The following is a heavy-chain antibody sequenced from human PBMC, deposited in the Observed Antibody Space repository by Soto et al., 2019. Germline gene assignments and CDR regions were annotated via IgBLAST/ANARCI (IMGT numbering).Heavy chain of an antibody. V-gene: IGHV6-1*01. CDR3: ARSSEDIVLMVYAILVAFDI. J-gene: IGHJ3*02. Sequence: PSQTLSLACAVSGDSVSSNSSACNFIRQSPSRGLELLGRTYYRSKWYNDYAVSVKSRITINPDTSKNQFSLQLNSVTPEDTAVYYCARSSEDIVLMVYAILVAFDIWGQGTMVTVSS. CDR2: TYYRSKWYN. CDR1: GDSVSSNSSA. D-gene: IGHD2-8*01.